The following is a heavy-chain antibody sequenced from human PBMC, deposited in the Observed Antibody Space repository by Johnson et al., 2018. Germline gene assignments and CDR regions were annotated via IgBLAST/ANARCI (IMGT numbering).Heavy chain of an antibody. V-gene: IGHV3-74*02. CDR3: AKVSVPYYYGSGSYSYYYMDV. J-gene: IGHJ6*03. CDR1: GFTFSSYW. CDR2: INSDGSNT. D-gene: IGHD3-10*01. Sequence: VQLVESGGGLVQXGGSXRLXCAASGFTFSSYWMHWVRQAPGKGLVWVSRINSDGSNTNYADSVKGRFTISRDNAKNTLFLQMNSLRAEDTALYYCAKVSVPYYYGSGSYSYYYMDVWGKGTTVTVSS.